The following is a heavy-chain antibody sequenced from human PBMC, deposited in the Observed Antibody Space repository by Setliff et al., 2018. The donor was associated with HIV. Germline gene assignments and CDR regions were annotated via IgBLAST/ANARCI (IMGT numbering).Heavy chain of an antibody. Sequence: ASVKVSCKASGYTFTGYGISWVRQAPGQGLEWMGGSIPLFKTVNYAQKFQGRLTISTDELMTTAYMELSSLKSEDTAVYYCASGSGYCRNGDCYIGVHKNPDKYFYDYWGQGTLVTVSS. CDR1: GYTFTGYG. J-gene: IGHJ4*02. CDR2: SIPLFKTV. V-gene: IGHV1-69*05. CDR3: ASGSGYCRNGDCYIGVHKNPDKYFYDY. D-gene: IGHD2-8*01.